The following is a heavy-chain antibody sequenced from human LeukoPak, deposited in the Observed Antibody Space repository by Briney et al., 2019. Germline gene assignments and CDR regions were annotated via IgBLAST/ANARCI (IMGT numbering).Heavy chain of an antibody. CDR3: AADRDYVWGSYRLSAFDI. CDR1: GGSISTYY. V-gene: IGHV4-59*01. D-gene: IGHD3-16*02. Sequence: SETLSLTCTVSGGSISTYYWSWIRQPPGKGLEWIGYVYYSGSTSYNPSLKSRVTLSVDTSKNQFSLKLSSVTAADTAVYYCAADRDYVWGSYRLSAFDIWGQGTMVTVSS. J-gene: IGHJ3*02. CDR2: VYYSGST.